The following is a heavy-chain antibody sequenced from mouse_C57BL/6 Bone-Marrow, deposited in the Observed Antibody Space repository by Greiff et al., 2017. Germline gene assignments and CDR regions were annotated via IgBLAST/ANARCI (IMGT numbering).Heavy chain of an antibody. CDR2: IYPGSGNT. D-gene: IGHD1-1*01. CDR3: ARDYYGSRAWFAY. Sequence: QVHVKQSGAELVRPGASVKLSCKASGYTFTDYYINWVKQRPGQGLEWIARIYPGSGNTYYNEKFKGKATLTAEKSSSTAYMQLSSLTSEDSAVYFCARDYYGSRAWFAYWGQGTLVTVSA. J-gene: IGHJ3*01. CDR1: GYTFTDYY. V-gene: IGHV1-76*01.